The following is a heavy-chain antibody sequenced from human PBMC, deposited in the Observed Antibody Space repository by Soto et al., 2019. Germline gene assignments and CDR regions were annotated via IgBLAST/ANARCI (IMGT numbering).Heavy chain of an antibody. CDR3: ARGRRSPTVYYGLDV. D-gene: IGHD1-26*01. CDR1: GDSVSSYY. Sequence: QVQLQESGPGLVKPSETLSLTCSVSGDSVSSYYWSWIRQPPGKGLEWIGYVYYDGSTNYNPSLETRVTISIDTSKNQVSLKLNSVTAADTAVYHRARGRRSPTVYYGLDVWGQGTTVAVSS. J-gene: IGHJ6*02. V-gene: IGHV4-59*02. CDR2: VYYDGST.